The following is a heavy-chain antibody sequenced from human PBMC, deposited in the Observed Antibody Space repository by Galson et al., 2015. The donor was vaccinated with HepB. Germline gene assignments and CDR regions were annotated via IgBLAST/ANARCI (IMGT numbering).Heavy chain of an antibody. CDR1: GFSFTSYA. J-gene: IGHJ6*02. Sequence: SLRLSCAASGFSFTSYAMSWVRQAPRKGPEWVSSLSSSGGNTYYADSVKGRFTISRDSSENTLYLQMNSLRAEDTALYYCAKEVSLGAAAGRWEFYYGMDVGGQGTTVTVSS. CDR3: AKEVSLGAAAGRWEFYYGMDV. D-gene: IGHD1-26*01. CDR2: LSSSGGNT. V-gene: IGHV3-23*01.